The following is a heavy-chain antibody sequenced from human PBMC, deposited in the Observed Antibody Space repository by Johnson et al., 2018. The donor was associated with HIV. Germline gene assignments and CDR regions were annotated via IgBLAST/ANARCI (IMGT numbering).Heavy chain of an antibody. CDR1: GFTFSSYA. CDR3: ARDRGDYYDSSGSDAFDI. J-gene: IGHJ3*02. CDR2: ISYDGSNK. D-gene: IGHD3-22*01. V-gene: IGHV3-30-3*01. Sequence: QVQLVESGGGVVQPGRSLRLSCAASGFTFSSYAMHWVRQAPGTGLEWVAVISYDGSNKYYADSVNGRFTISRDHAKNSLYLQMHSLRAEDTSVYYCARDRGDYYDSSGSDAFDIWGQGTMVTVSS.